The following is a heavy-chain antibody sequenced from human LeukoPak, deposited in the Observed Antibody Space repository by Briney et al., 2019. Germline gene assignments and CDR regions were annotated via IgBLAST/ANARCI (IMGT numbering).Heavy chain of an antibody. CDR3: ARRPVVTVAFDI. V-gene: IGHV4-59*08. J-gene: IGHJ3*02. D-gene: IGHD4-23*01. Sequence: SETLSLTCTVSGGSISSYYWSWIRQPPGKGLEWIGYIYYSGSTNYNPSLKSRVTISVDTSKNQFSLKLSSVTAADTAVYYCARRPVVTVAFDIWGQGTMVTVSS. CDR1: GGSISSYY. CDR2: IYYSGST.